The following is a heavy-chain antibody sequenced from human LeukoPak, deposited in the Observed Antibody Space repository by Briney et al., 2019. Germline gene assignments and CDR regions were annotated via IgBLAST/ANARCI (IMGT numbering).Heavy chain of an antibody. CDR3: ARDRASIAAAGTGWFDP. CDR2: IYYSGST. D-gene: IGHD6-13*01. V-gene: IGHV4-59*01. CDR1: GGSISSYY. J-gene: IGHJ5*02. Sequence: SETLSLTCTVSGGSISSYYWSWIRQPPGKGLEWIGYIYYSGSTNYNPSLKSRVTISVDTSKNQFSLKLSSVTAADTAVYYCARDRASIAAAGTGWFDPWGQGTLVTVSS.